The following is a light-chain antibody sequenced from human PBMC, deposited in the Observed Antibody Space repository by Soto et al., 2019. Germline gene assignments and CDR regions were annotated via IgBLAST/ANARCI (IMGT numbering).Light chain of an antibody. CDR2: EGS. CDR3: CSYAGSSTVV. CDR1: SSDVGSYNL. J-gene: IGLJ2*01. V-gene: IGLV2-23*01. Sequence: QSVLTQPASVSGSPGQSITISCTGTSSDVGSYNLVSWYQQHPGKAPKLMIYEGSKRPSGVSNRFSGSKSGNTASLTISGLQAEDEDYYYCCSYAGSSTVVFGGGTKVTVL.